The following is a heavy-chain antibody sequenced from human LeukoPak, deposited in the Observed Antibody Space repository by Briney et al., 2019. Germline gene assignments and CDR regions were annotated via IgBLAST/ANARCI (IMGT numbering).Heavy chain of an antibody. CDR3: AKSNGYGLIDI. V-gene: IGHV4-59*12. J-gene: IGHJ3*02. Sequence: SGPTLVKPSETLSLTCTVSGGSISSYYWSWIRQPPGKALEWIGNTFYSGSTYYSPSLKSRVTISLDTSRNQFSLKLNSVTAADTAVYYCAKSNGYGLIDIWGQGTMVTVSS. CDR1: GGSISSYY. CDR2: TFYSGST. D-gene: IGHD3-22*01.